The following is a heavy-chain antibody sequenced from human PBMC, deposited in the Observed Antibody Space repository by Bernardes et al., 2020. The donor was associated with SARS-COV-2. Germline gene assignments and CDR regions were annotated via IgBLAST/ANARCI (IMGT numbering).Heavy chain of an antibody. CDR2: ISGSGAST. J-gene: IGHJ4*02. V-gene: IGHV3-23*01. Sequence: GGSLRLSCAASGFTFSSYAMNWVRQAPGKGLEWVSAISGSGASTYYADSVQGRFTISRDSSKNTLFLQMDSLRVEDTAVYYCAKGLVVAAAGGSFDYWGQGTLVTVSS. CDR1: GFTFSSYA. D-gene: IGHD6-13*01. CDR3: AKGLVVAAAGGSFDY.